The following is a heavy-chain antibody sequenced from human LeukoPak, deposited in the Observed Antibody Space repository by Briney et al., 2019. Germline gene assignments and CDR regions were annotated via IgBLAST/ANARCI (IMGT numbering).Heavy chain of an antibody. J-gene: IGHJ3*02. V-gene: IGHV3-21*01. CDR2: ISSSSSYI. CDR1: GFTFSSYS. CDR3: ARVRSSGLRYGHDAFDI. D-gene: IGHD3-9*01. Sequence: PGGSLRLSCAASGFTFSSYSMNWVRQAPGKGLEWVSSISSSSSYIYCADSVKGRFTISRDNAKNSLYLQMNSLRAEDTAVYYCARVRSSGLRYGHDAFDIWGQGTMVTVSS.